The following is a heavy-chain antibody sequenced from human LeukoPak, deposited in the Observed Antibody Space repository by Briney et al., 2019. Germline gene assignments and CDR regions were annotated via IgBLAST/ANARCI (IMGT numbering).Heavy chain of an antibody. CDR3: ASHRGSSFAVLAY. Sequence: SETLSHTCTVSGGSISSSSYYWGWIRQPPGKGREWIGSIYYSGSTYYNPSLKSRVTISVDTSKNQFSLKLSSVTAADTAVYYCASHRGSSFAVLAYWGQGTLVTVSS. V-gene: IGHV4-39*01. CDR1: GGSISSSSYY. CDR2: IYYSGST. J-gene: IGHJ4*02. D-gene: IGHD6-6*01.